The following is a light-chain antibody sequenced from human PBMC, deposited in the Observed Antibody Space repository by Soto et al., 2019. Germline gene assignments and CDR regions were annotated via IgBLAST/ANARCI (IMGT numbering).Light chain of an antibody. Sequence: EIVLTQSPDTLSLSPGERATLSCRASQSVRSSLAWYQQKPGRAPRLLIYNASNRATGIPARFSGSVTCTNFTLTIISLQPEDFEAYYRHQRINWPQDVTHGPGTKVYIK. CDR1: QSVRSS. V-gene: IGKV3-11*01. J-gene: IGKJ3*01. CDR2: NAS. CDR3: HQRINWPQDVT.